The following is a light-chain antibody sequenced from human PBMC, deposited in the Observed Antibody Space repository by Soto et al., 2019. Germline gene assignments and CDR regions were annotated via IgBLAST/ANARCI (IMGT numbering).Light chain of an antibody. CDR1: QSVSSSY. CDR2: GAS. Sequence: EIVLTQSPGTLSLSPGERVTLSCRASQSVSSSYLAWYQQKPGQAPRLLIYGASSRATGIPDRFSGSGSETDFTLTISRLEPEDFAVYYCQQHGSSSWTFGQGTKVEIK. CDR3: QQHGSSSWT. J-gene: IGKJ1*01. V-gene: IGKV3-20*01.